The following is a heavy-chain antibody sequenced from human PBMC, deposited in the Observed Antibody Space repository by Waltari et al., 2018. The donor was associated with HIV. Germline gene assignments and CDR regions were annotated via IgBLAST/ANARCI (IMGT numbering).Heavy chain of an antibody. V-gene: IGHV4-38-2*01. Sequence: QVQLQEAGPGLVKPSETLSLTCAVSGYSISRGYYWGWIRQPPGKGLEWIGSIYHSGSTYYNPSLKSRVTISVDTSKNQFSLKLSSVTAADTAVYYCARSTAVYWYFDLWGRGTLVTVSS. CDR1: GYSISRGYY. D-gene: IGHD1-1*01. J-gene: IGHJ2*01. CDR2: IYHSGST. CDR3: ARSTAVYWYFDL.